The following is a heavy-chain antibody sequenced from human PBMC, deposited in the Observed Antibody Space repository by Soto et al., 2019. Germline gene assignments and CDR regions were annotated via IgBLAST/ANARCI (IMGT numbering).Heavy chain of an antibody. D-gene: IGHD6-6*01. V-gene: IGHV3-21*01. CDR2: ISSSSSYI. Sequence: GGSLRLSCAASGFTFSSYSMNWVRQAPGKGLEWVSSISSSSSYIYYADSVKGRFTISRDNAKNSLYLQMNSLRAEDTAVYYCAPSIAARPIWFDPWGQGTLVTVSS. CDR3: APSIAARPIWFDP. J-gene: IGHJ5*02. CDR1: GFTFSSYS.